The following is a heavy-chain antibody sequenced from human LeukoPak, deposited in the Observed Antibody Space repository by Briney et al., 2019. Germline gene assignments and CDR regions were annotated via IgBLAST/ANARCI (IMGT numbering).Heavy chain of an antibody. CDR3: ARQLSEYSRSGSPFDY. Sequence: GESPKTSCKGSRYSFSTYWIGWVRQIPGQGLELMGIIYPGDSDTRYSPSFQGQVTISADKSISAAYLQWTSLKASDTATYYCARQLSEYSRSGSPFDYWGQGSLVTVST. V-gene: IGHV5-51*01. CDR2: IYPGDSDT. D-gene: IGHD3-10*01. J-gene: IGHJ4*02. CDR1: RYSFSTYW.